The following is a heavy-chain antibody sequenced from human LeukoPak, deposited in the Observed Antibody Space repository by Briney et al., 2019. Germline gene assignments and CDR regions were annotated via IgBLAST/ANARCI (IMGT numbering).Heavy chain of an antibody. V-gene: IGHV4-39*01. CDR1: GGSISISSFY. Sequence: MTSQTLSLTCTVSGGSISISSFYWGWIRQPPGNQLEWIGSIYYSGGAYYNPTLKSRVTISVDTSENQFSLRLTSVTATDTAVYYRARHLSLSSDFDYWGQGTLVTVSS. D-gene: IGHD6-6*01. J-gene: IGHJ4*02. CDR3: ARHLSLSSDFDY. CDR2: IYYSGGA.